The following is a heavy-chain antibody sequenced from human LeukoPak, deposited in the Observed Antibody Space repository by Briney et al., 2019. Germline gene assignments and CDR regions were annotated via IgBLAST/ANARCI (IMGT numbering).Heavy chain of an antibody. CDR3: ARIRGSRFDY. CDR1: GGSISSSSYY. V-gene: IGHV4-39*07. Sequence: KTSETLSLTCTVSGGSISSSSYYWGWIRQPPGKGLEWIGSIYYSGSTYYNPSLKSRVTISVDTSKNQFSLKLSSVTAADTAVYYCARIRGSRFDYWGQGTLVTVSS. CDR2: IYYSGST. D-gene: IGHD3-16*01. J-gene: IGHJ4*02.